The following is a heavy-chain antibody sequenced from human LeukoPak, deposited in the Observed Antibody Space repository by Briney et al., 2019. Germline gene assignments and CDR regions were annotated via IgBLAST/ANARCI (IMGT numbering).Heavy chain of an antibody. V-gene: IGHV3-7*03. CDR1: GFTFSSSW. CDR2: IREDGSEK. D-gene: IGHD3-16*01. CDR3: AKDDDWGRYKH. J-gene: IGHJ1*01. Sequence: GGSLRLSCAASGFTFSSSWVTWVRQAPGKGLEWVASIREDGSEKTSVDSVKGRFTISRDNAKNSLYLQMESLRAEDTAVYYCAKDDDWGRYKHWGQGTLVTVSS.